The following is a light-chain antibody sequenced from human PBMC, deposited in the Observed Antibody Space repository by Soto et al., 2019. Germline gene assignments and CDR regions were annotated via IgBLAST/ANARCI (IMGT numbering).Light chain of an antibody. J-gene: IGKJ4*01. Sequence: EIVLTQSPATLSLSPEERATLSCRASQSVTNNLAWYQQKPGQPPRLLIYGASKRATGIPARFSGSGSGTDFSLTISSLEPEDLAVYYCQQRSNWPLTFGGGTKVEIK. CDR1: QSVTNN. V-gene: IGKV3-11*01. CDR2: GAS. CDR3: QQRSNWPLT.